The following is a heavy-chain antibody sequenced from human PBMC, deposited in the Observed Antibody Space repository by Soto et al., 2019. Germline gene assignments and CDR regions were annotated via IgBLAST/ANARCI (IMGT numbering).Heavy chain of an antibody. CDR3: ARGHRDGYRSGRIDS. CDR1: GYTFTSYG. Sequence: ASVKVSCKASGYTFTSYGISWVRQAPGQGLEWMGWISGYNGKTNYAQKVQDRVTMTTDTSTSTVYMELRSLRSDDTAVYYCARGHRDGYRSGRIDSWGRGTLVTVSS. V-gene: IGHV1-18*01. CDR2: ISGYNGKT. J-gene: IGHJ4*02. D-gene: IGHD5-12*01.